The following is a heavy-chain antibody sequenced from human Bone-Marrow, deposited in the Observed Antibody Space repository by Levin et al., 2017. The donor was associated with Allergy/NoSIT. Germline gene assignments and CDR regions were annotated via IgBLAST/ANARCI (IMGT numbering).Heavy chain of an antibody. CDR3: ARTHSSFTYGYYFDY. D-gene: IGHD6-13*01. J-gene: IGHJ4*01. CDR2: IDWDDDK. Sequence: SLTTRGMCVSWIRQPPGKALEWLALIDWDDDKYYRPSLRTRLTISKDTSKNQVVLTMTNMDPADTATYYCARTHSSFTYGYYFDYWGHGALVTVSS. V-gene: IGHV2-70*01. CDR1: SLTTRGMC.